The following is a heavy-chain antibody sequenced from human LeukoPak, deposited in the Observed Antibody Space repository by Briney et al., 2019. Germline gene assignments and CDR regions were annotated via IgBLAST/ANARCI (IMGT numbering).Heavy chain of an antibody. Sequence: GGSLRLSCAASGFTFSTYGMHWVRQAPGKGLEWVAFIQYDGSNKYYGDSVKGRFTISRDNSKNTLYLQMNSLRPEDTAVYYCAPRVEVTAAPFDYWGQGTLVTVSS. CDR1: GFTFSTYG. J-gene: IGHJ4*02. D-gene: IGHD2-21*02. V-gene: IGHV3-30*02. CDR3: APRVEVTAAPFDY. CDR2: IQYDGSNK.